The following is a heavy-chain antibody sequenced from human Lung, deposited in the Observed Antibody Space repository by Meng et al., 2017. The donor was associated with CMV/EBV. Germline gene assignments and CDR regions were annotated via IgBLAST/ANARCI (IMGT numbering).Heavy chain of an antibody. V-gene: IGHV5-51*01. CDR1: GNAFTPYW. J-gene: IGHJ5*02. Sequence: GASLKISCKTSGNAFTPYWVGWVRQKPGKGLEWRGIFNPADSNTRYSPFFQGQVTTSADKSTSTAYLQWSSLGATDTAMYYCVRGTLRFLEWFEGGWFDPWGQGTPVTVSS. CDR3: VRGTLRFLEWFEGGWFDP. D-gene: IGHD3-3*01. CDR2: FNPADSNT.